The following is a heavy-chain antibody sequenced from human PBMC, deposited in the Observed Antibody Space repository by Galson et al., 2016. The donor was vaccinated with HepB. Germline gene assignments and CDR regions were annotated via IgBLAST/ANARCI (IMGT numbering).Heavy chain of an antibody. J-gene: IGHJ6*02. V-gene: IGHV1-46*01. CDR1: GHTFTSEY. D-gene: IGHD1-26*01. CDR2: INPSGGGP. Sequence: LVKVSCKASGHTFTSEYMHWVRQAPGQGLEWMGMINPSGGGPTYAQKFQGRVTMTRETSTSTIYMDLSSLRSEDTALYYCARDLGWGMDVWGQGTSVTVSS. CDR3: ARDLGWGMDV.